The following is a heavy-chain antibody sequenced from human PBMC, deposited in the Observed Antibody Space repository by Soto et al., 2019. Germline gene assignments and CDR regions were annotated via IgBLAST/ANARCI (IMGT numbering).Heavy chain of an antibody. Sequence: HGESLKISCKGSGYSFTSYWIGWVRQMPGKGLEWMGIIYPGDSDTRYSPSFQGQVTISADKSISTAYLQWSSLKASDTAMYYCARHGTSGYDYYYYGMDVWGQGTTVTVSS. CDR3: ARHGTSGYDYYYYGMDV. CDR2: IYPGDSDT. CDR1: GYSFTSYW. D-gene: IGHD5-12*01. J-gene: IGHJ6*02. V-gene: IGHV5-51*01.